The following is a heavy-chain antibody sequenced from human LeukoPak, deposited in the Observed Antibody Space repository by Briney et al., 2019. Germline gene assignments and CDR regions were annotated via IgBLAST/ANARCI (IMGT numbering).Heavy chain of an antibody. CDR3: AKGMGTAMVTPYFDY. CDR2: ISGGGGST. J-gene: IGHJ4*02. V-gene: IGHV3-23*01. CDR1: RFTFSSYA. Sequence: GGSLRLSCAASRFTFSSYAMSCMSWVRQAPGKGLEWVSTISGGGGSTYYADSVKGRFTISRDNSKNTLYLQMNSLRAEDTAVYYCAKGMGTAMVTPYFDYWGQGTLVTVSS. D-gene: IGHD5-18*01.